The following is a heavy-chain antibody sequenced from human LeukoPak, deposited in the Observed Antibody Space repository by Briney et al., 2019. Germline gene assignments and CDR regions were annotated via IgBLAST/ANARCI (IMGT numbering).Heavy chain of an antibody. CDR1: GFTFSSYE. CDR2: ISSSGSTI. J-gene: IGHJ6*03. CDR3: ARRVGDYMDV. Sequence: PGGSLRLSCAASGFTFSSYEMNWVRQAPGKELEWVSYISSSGSTIYYADSVKGRFTVSRDNAKNSLYLQMNSLRAEDTALYYCARRVGDYMDVWGKGTTVTVSS. V-gene: IGHV3-48*03. D-gene: IGHD1-26*01.